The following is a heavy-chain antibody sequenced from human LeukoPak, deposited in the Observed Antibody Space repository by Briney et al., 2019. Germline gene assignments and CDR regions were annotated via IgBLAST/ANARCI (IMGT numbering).Heavy chain of an antibody. D-gene: IGHD3-22*01. Sequence: SETLSLTCTVSGGSISSYYWNSIRQPAGKRLEWIGRFYSGGSANYNPSLKSRVTMSVDTSKNQFSLKLSSVTAADTAVYYCARDTTYYYDSSGYGTFDYWGQGTLVTVSS. CDR2: FYSGGSA. J-gene: IGHJ4*02. V-gene: IGHV4-4*07. CDR1: GGSISSYY. CDR3: ARDTTYYYDSSGYGTFDY.